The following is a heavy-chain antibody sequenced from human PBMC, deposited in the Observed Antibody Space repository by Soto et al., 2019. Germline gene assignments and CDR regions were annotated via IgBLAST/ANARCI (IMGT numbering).Heavy chain of an antibody. CDR3: TEGPTGRYDS. D-gene: IGHD1-1*01. V-gene: IGHV5-51*01. J-gene: IGHJ4*02. CDR1: GYRFSSSW. Sequence: AALKISCQRTGYRFSSSWLGWVPQKPGKGLEWLGNVYPSESDVRYSPAFEGQVTISADNSINTAYLQLLNLKASDTVIYYCTEGPTGRYDSWAQRSPVTVSS. CDR2: VYPSESDV.